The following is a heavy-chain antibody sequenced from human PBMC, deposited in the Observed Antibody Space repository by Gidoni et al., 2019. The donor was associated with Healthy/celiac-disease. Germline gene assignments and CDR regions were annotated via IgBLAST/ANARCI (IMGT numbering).Heavy chain of an antibody. CDR3: AAPPSCGGDCYSRGDDAFDI. CDR2: IIPIFGTA. J-gene: IGHJ3*02. D-gene: IGHD2-21*02. Sequence: QVQLVQSGAEVKKPGSSVKVSCKASGGTFSSYAISWVRQAPGQGLEWMGGIIPIFGTANYAQKFQGRVTITADESTSTAYMELSSLRSEDTAVYYCAAPPSCGGDCYSRGDDAFDIWGQGTMVTVSS. V-gene: IGHV1-69*01. CDR1: GGTFSSYA.